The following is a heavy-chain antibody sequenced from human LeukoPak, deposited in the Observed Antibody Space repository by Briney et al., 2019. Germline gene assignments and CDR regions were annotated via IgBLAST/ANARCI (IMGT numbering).Heavy chain of an antibody. CDR3: AKGGTMVRGVPRFDP. D-gene: IGHD3-10*01. J-gene: IGHJ5*02. Sequence: GGSLRLSCAASGFTFSSYGMHWVRQAPGKGLEWVAFIRYDGSNKYYADSVKGRFTISRDNSKNTLYLQMNSLRAEDTAVYYCAKGGTMVRGVPRFDPWGQGTLVTVSS. CDR2: IRYDGSNK. CDR1: GFTFSSYG. V-gene: IGHV3-30*02.